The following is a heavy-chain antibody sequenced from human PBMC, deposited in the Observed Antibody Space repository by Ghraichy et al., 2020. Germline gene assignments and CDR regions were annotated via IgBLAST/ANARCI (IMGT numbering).Heavy chain of an antibody. CDR1: GGSFSSGDYY. CDR3: ARGPGYSYGYLGD. Sequence: SETLSLTCTVSGGSFSSGDYYWIWIRQPPGKGLEWIGYIYNSGSSYYNPSLKSRVTMSLDTSKNQFSLKLSSVTATDTAVYFCARGPGYSYGYLGDWGQGTLVTVSS. J-gene: IGHJ4*02. V-gene: IGHV4-30-4*01. D-gene: IGHD5-18*01. CDR2: IYNSGSS.